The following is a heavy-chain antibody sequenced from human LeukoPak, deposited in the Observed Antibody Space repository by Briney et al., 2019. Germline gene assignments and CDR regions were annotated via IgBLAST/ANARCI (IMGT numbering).Heavy chain of an antibody. J-gene: IGHJ4*02. CDR3: ARDHGYSSSWPYY. CDR2: IYYSGST. D-gene: IGHD6-13*01. V-gene: IGHV4-59*01. Sequence: SETLSLTCTVSGGSISSYYWSWIRQPPGKGLEWIGYIYYSGSTNYNPSLKSRVTTSVDTSKNQFSLKLSSVTAADTAVYYCARDHGYSSSWPYYWGQGTLVTVSS. CDR1: GGSISSYY.